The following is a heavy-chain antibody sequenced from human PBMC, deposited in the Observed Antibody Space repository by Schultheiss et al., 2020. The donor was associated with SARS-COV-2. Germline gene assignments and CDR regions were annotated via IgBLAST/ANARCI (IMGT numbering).Heavy chain of an antibody. CDR1: GFTFSSYA. Sequence: GGSLRLSCAASGFTFSSYAMSWVRQAPGKGLEWVSGISWNSGSLAYAESVKGRLTISRDNAKNSLYLQMNSLRAEDTALYYCAKDMSGYSNHFDYWGQGTLVTVSS. CDR2: ISWNSGSL. D-gene: IGHD4-11*01. CDR3: AKDMSGYSNHFDY. V-gene: IGHV3-9*01. J-gene: IGHJ4*02.